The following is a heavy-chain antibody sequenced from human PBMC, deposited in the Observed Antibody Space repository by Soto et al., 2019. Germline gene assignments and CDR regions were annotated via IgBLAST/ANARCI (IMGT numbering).Heavy chain of an antibody. CDR2: IYYSGST. CDR3: ASGGILYSPRWFDP. J-gene: IGHJ5*02. CDR1: GGSISSGDYY. V-gene: IGHV4-61*08. D-gene: IGHD2-15*01. Sequence: SETLSLTCTVSGGSISSGDYYWSWIRQPPGKGLEWIGYIYYSGSTNYNPSLKSRVTISVDTSKNQFSLKLSSVTASDTAVYYCASGGILYSPRWFDPWGQGTLVTVSS.